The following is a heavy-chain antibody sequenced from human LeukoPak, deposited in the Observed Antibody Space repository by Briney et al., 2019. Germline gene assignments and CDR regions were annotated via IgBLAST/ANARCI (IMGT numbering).Heavy chain of an antibody. CDR3: AKDLRGYCSSTSCSDP. CDR2: ISYDGSNK. CDR1: GFTFSSYA. D-gene: IGHD2-2*01. J-gene: IGHJ5*02. V-gene: IGHV3-30-3*01. Sequence: GGSLRLSCAASGFTFSSYAMHWVRQAPGKGLEWVAVISYDGSNKYYADSVKGRFTISRDNSKNTLYLQMNSLRAEDTAVYYCAKDLRGYCSSTSCSDPWGQGTLVTVSS.